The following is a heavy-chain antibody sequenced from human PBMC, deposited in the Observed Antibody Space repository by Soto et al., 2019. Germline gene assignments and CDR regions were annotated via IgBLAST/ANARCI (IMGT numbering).Heavy chain of an antibody. CDR2: ITSSSSYT. CDR3: AGGQDNLAVNFDY. Sequence: PGGSLRLSCAASGSRFRDYYMSWIRQSPGKGLEWLSYITSSSSYTHYADSVKGRFTISRDNAKNSLYLQMNSLRAEDTAVYYCAGGQDNLAVNFDYWGQGTPVTVSS. V-gene: IGHV3-11*03. D-gene: IGHD1-1*01. CDR1: GSRFRDYY. J-gene: IGHJ4*02.